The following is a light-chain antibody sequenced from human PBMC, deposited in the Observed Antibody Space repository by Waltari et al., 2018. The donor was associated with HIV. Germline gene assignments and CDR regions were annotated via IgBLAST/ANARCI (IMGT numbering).Light chain of an antibody. V-gene: IGLV2-14*01. CDR1: SSDVGGYNY. Sequence: QSALTQPASVSGSPGQSITISCTGTSSDVGGYNYVSWYQQHPGKAPKLMIYEVSYRPSGVSNRFSGSKSGNTASLTISGLQAEDEADYFCSSFRSGTTLVVFGGGTKLTVL. CDR3: SSFRSGTTLVV. CDR2: EVS. J-gene: IGLJ2*01.